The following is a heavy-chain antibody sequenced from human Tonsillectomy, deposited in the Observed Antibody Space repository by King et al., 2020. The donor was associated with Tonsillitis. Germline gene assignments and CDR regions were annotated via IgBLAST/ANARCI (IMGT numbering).Heavy chain of an antibody. Sequence: VQLVESGGGVVLPGRSLRLSCAASAFTFSTYSMHWVRQAPGKGLEWVAVISYDGGDKYYADSVKGRFTISRDNSRNKLYLQMSSLSAEDTAVYYCAKDLLVYDSSCYFDYWGQGTLVAVSS. CDR2: ISYDGGDK. J-gene: IGHJ4*02. CDR1: AFTFSTYS. V-gene: IGHV3-30*18. CDR3: AKDLLVYDSSCYFDY. D-gene: IGHD3-22*01.